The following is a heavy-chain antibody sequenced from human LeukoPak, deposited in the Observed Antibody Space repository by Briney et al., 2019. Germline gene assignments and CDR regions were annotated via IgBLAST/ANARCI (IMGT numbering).Heavy chain of an antibody. J-gene: IGHJ4*02. CDR3: ARGDYVWGSYRYRFDY. Sequence: SETLSLTCAVYGGSFSGYYWSWIRQPPGKGLEWIGEINHSGSTNYNPSLKSRVTISVDTSKNQFSLKLSSVTAADTAVYYCARGDYVWGSYRYRFDYWGQGTLVTVSS. CDR1: GGSFSGYY. CDR2: INHSGST. V-gene: IGHV4-34*01. D-gene: IGHD3-16*02.